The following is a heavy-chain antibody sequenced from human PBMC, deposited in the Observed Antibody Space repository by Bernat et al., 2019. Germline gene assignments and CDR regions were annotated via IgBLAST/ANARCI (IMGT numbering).Heavy chain of an antibody. Sequence: VQLLESGGGLVQPGGSLRLSCAASGFTFSSYVMSWVRQAPGKGLEWVAVVSYDGRNKYYADSVQARFIISRDDSENTLYLQMDSLKSEDTAVYYCVRDGAALYYYHGMDVWGRGTTVTVSS. D-gene: IGHD6-25*01. V-gene: IGHV3-30*03. J-gene: IGHJ6*02. CDR2: VSYDGRNK. CDR3: VRDGAALYYYHGMDV. CDR1: GFTFSSYV.